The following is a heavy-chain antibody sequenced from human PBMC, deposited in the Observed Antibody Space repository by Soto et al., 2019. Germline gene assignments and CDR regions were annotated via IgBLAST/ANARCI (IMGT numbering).Heavy chain of an antibody. CDR2: IYWDDDK. V-gene: IGHV2-5*02. J-gene: IGHJ4*02. CDR3: AHSVVAGLGYYFDY. Sequence: QITLKESGPPLVKPTQTLTLTCTFSGFSLSSTRVAVGWIRQPPGKALEWLALIYWDDDKRYSPFLKSRLTIXXXTXKNQVVLTMTNMDPVDTATYYCAHSVVAGLGYYFDYWGQGTLVTVSS. D-gene: IGHD6-19*01. CDR1: GFSLSSTRVA.